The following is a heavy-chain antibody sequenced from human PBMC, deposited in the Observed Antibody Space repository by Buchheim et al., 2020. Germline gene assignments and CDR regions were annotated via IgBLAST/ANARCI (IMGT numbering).Heavy chain of an antibody. CDR2: INAGNGNT. Sequence: QVQLVQSGAEVKKPGASVKVSCKASGHTFTSYAMHWVRQAPGQRLEWMGWINAGNGNTKYSQKFQGRVTITRDTSASTAYMELSSLRSEDTAVYYCASNYYYDSSGYYEDYYYYMDVWGKGTT. CDR1: GHTFTSYA. V-gene: IGHV1-3*01. J-gene: IGHJ6*03. D-gene: IGHD3-22*01. CDR3: ASNYYYDSSGYYEDYYYYMDV.